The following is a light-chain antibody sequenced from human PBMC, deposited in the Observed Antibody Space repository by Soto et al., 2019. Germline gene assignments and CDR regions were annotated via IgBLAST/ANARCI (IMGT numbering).Light chain of an antibody. CDR1: QSVSNSH. CDR3: QQYDKSPLT. Sequence: EIVLTQSPGTLSLSPGERATLSCRASQSVSNSHLAWHQQKPGQAPRLLIFGVSNRAAGIPDRFSGSGSGTDFTLNIYRLEPEEYAVYYCQQYDKSPLTFGGGTKVEIK. J-gene: IGKJ4*01. CDR2: GVS. V-gene: IGKV3-20*01.